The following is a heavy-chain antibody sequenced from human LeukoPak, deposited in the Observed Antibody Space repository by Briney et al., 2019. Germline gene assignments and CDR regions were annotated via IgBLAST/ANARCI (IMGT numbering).Heavy chain of an antibody. V-gene: IGHV3-30*02. Sequence: PGGSLRLSCAASGFTFNNYGMHWVRQAPGKGLEWVAFIRYNGNNQYYADSVKGRFTISRDNSKNTLYLQMNSLRAEDTAVYYCAKDPSGRFSHMDVWGKGTTVTISS. D-gene: IGHD1-26*01. CDR2: IRYNGNNQ. J-gene: IGHJ6*04. CDR3: AKDPSGRFSHMDV. CDR1: GFTFNNYG.